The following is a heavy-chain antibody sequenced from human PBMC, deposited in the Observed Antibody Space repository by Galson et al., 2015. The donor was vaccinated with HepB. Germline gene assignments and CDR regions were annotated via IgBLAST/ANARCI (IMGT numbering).Heavy chain of an antibody. CDR3: AHRPPAPTSSLGIVGATFAGDAFDI. Sequence: PALVKPTQTLTLTCTFSGFSLSTSGVGVGWIRQPPGKALEWLALIYWDDDKRYSPSLKSRLTITKDTSKNQVVLTMTNMDPVDTATYYCAHRPPAPTSSLGIVGATFAGDAFDIWGQGTMVTVSS. CDR1: GFSLSTSGVG. V-gene: IGHV2-5*02. D-gene: IGHD1-26*01. CDR2: IYWDDDK. J-gene: IGHJ3*02.